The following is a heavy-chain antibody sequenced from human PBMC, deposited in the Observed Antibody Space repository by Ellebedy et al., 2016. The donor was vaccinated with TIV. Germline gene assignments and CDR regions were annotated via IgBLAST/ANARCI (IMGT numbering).Heavy chain of an antibody. V-gene: IGHV3-23*01. CDR3: AKLAGISSWYAEY. D-gene: IGHD6-13*01. J-gene: IGHJ4*02. CDR1: GFTFSCCA. CDR2: ISNSGDTT. Sequence: PGGSLRLSCAASGFTFSCCAMSWVRQTPGKGLEWVSVISNSGDTTYADSVRGRFPISRDNSINTLYLQMNSLRADDTAIYYCAKLAGISSWYAEYWGQGTLVTVSS.